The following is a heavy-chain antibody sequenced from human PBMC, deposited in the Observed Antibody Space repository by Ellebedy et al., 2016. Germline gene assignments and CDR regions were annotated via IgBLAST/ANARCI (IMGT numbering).Heavy chain of an antibody. Sequence: SETLSLTCTVSGGSISSGDYYWSWIRQPPGKGLEWIGYIYYSGSAYYNPSLKSRVTISMDTSKNQFSLKLSSVTATDTAVYYCASILVVTMGTFDMWGQGTMVTVSS. D-gene: IGHD3-22*01. V-gene: IGHV4-30-4*01. CDR1: GGSISSGDYY. CDR3: ASILVVTMGTFDM. J-gene: IGHJ3*02. CDR2: IYYSGSA.